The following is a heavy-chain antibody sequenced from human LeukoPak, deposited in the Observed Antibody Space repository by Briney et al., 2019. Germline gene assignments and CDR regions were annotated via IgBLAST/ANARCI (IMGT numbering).Heavy chain of an antibody. CDR1: GGTFSSYA. D-gene: IGHD1-26*01. CDR3: ASLATSVGATYADY. J-gene: IGHJ4*02. V-gene: IGHV1-69*04. CDR2: IIPILGIA. Sequence: GSSVKVSCKASGGTFSSYAISWVRQAPGQGLEWMGRIIPILGIANYAQKCQGRVTITADKSTSTAYMELSRLRSEDASVYYCASLATSVGATYADYWGQGTLVPVSS.